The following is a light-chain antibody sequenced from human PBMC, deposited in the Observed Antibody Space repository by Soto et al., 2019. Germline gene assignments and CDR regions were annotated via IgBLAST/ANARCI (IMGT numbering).Light chain of an antibody. Sequence: ENVLTQSPGTLSLYPGEGANLSCRATQSVTSRYFACYQQNPGQAPRLLIYGISSRATDIPDRFSGSGSGTDYTLNISRLEPEDFGMYYCQQYSTLPHTFGQGTKQEVE. CDR1: QSVTSRY. CDR3: QQYSTLPHT. J-gene: IGKJ2*01. V-gene: IGKV3-20*01. CDR2: GIS.